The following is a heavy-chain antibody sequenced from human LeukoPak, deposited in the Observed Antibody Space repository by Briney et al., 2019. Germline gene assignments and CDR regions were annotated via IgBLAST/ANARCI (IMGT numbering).Heavy chain of an antibody. CDR3: ARGVVVVVGGENFDY. CDR2: INHGGST. D-gene: IGHD2-15*01. Sequence: SETLSLTCAVYGGSFSGYYWSWIRQPPGKGLEWIGEINHGGSTNHNPSLKSRVTISVDTSKNQFSLKLSSVTAADTAVYYCARGVVVVVGGENFDYWGQGTLVTVSS. V-gene: IGHV4-34*01. J-gene: IGHJ4*02. CDR1: GGSFSGYY.